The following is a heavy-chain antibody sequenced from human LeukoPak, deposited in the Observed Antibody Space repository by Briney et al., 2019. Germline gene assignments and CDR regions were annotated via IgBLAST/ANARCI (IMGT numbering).Heavy chain of an antibody. Sequence: GGSLRLSCAASGFTVSSNYMSWVRQAPGKGLEWVSVIYSGGSTYYADSVKGRFTISRDNSKNTLYLQMNSLRAEDTAVYYCAGDLGYSSSWYYFDYWGQGTLVTVSS. CDR3: AGDLGYSSSWYYFDY. D-gene: IGHD6-13*01. V-gene: IGHV3-53*01. J-gene: IGHJ4*02. CDR1: GFTVSSNY. CDR2: IYSGGST.